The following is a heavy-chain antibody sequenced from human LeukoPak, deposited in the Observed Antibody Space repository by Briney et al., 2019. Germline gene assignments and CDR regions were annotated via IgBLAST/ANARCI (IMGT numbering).Heavy chain of an antibody. D-gene: IGHD2-2*01. V-gene: IGHV1-2*02. J-gene: IGHJ4*02. CDR1: GYTFTGYY. Sequence: ASVKVSCKASGYTFTGYYMHWVRQAPGQGLEWMGWINPNSGGTNYAQKFQGRVTMTRDTSISTAYMELSRLRSDDTAVYYCARGEYCSSTSCYLGYSYGYNLALDYWGQGTLVTVSS. CDR2: INPNSGGT. CDR3: ARGEYCSSTSCYLGYSYGYNLALDY.